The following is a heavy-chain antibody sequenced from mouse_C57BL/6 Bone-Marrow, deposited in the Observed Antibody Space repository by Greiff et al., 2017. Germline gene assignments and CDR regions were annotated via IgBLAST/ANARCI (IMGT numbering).Heavy chain of an antibody. V-gene: IGHV14-4*01. CDR2: IDPEIGDT. CDR3: SSFDGNYFDF. CDR1: GFNIKDDY. D-gene: IGHD2-3*01. Sequence: EVQLQQSGAELVRPGASVQLSCTASGFNIKDDYIHWVKQRPEQGLEWIGWIDPEIGDTAYASKFQGKATITSDTSSNTAYLQLSSLTAEDTAVYYCSSFDGNYFDFWGQGTPLTVAS. J-gene: IGHJ2*01.